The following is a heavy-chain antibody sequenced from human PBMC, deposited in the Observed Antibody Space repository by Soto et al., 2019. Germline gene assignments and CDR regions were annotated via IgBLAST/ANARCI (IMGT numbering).Heavy chain of an antibody. Sequence: QVHLVQSGAEVKRPGDSVKVSCKAFGYTFTDYHIHWVRQAPGQGLEWMGRITPKSGEIYLSPKFPARGPLDRGTAFRNAFLEVSTLRLVRDGGYYLGRTTILGPTGHFGLGGQGTLGTVSS. D-gene: IGHD2-21*01. V-gene: IGHV1-2*07. CDR1: GYTFTDYH. CDR2: ITPKSGEI. J-gene: IGHJ4*02. CDR3: GRTTILGPTGHFGL.